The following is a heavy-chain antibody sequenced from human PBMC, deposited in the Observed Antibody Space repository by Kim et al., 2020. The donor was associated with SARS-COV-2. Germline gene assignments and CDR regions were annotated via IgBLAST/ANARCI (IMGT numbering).Heavy chain of an antibody. CDR3: ARLFDP. J-gene: IGHJ5*02. V-gene: IGHV3-7*04. Sequence: KQDGSEKIYVDSEKGRFTISRDNAKNSLYLQMSSLRAEDTAVYYCARLFDPWGQGTLVTVSS. CDR2: KQDGSEK.